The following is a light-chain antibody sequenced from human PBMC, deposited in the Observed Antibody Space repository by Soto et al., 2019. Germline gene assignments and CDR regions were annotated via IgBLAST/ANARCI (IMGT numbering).Light chain of an antibody. CDR1: QSVSSN. J-gene: IGKJ1*01. CDR2: GAS. CDR3: KQYNNWPGT. V-gene: IGKV3-15*01. Sequence: EIVMTQSPATLSVSPGERATLSCRASQSVSSNLAWYQQKPGQAPRLLIYGASTRATGIPARFSGSGSGTEFTLTISSLQSEDFAVYYCKQYNNWPGTFGQGTKVDI.